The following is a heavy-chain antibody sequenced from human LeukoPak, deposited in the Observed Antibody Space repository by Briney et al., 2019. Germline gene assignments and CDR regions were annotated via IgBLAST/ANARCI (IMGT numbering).Heavy chain of an antibody. V-gene: IGHV1-24*01. CDR1: GYTLTELS. Sequence: ASVKVSCKVSGYTLTELSMHWVRQAPGKGLEWMGGFDPEDGETIYAQKFQGRVTMTEDTSTDTAYMELSSLRSEDTAVYYCATDQYFPESGSYYVSAYWGQGTLVTVSS. CDR2: FDPEDGET. CDR3: ATDQYFPESGSYYVSAY. D-gene: IGHD1-26*01. J-gene: IGHJ4*02.